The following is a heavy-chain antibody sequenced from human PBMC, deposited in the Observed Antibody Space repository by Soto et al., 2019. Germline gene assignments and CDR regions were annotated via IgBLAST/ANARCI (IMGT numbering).Heavy chain of an antibody. CDR3: ASGMDYYDSSRYHY. CDR1: GGTFISYA. V-gene: IGHV1-69*05. Sequence: SVQVSCPAYGGTFISYAISWVRQAPGQGLEWMGWIIPIFGKESYAEKVQGRVTITTDDSTNTAYMELRSLRSEDTDVYYCASGMDYYDSSRYHYWGQGTLVTVSS. D-gene: IGHD3-22*01. CDR2: IIPIFGKE. J-gene: IGHJ4*02.